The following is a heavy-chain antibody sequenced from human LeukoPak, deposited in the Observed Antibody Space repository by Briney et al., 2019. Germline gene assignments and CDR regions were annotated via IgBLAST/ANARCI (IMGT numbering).Heavy chain of an antibody. CDR3: AKMSYGVAGKPYLDY. J-gene: IGHJ4*02. CDR2: ISGDGGST. V-gene: IGHV3-23*01. D-gene: IGHD6-19*01. CDR1: GFTFSSYA. Sequence: GSLRLSCAASGFTFSSYAMSWVRQAPGKGLEWVSAISGDGGSTYYADSVKGRFTIFRDTSKNILYLQMNSLRAEDTAVYYCAKMSYGVAGKPYLDYWGQGTLVTASS.